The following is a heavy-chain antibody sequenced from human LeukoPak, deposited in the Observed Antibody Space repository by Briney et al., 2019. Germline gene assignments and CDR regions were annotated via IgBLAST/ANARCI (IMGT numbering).Heavy chain of an antibody. Sequence: SETLSLTCTVSGGSISTYYWSWIRQPPGKGLEWIGYIHYSGSTSYNPSLKSRITISVDTSKSQLSLILNSVTAADTAVYYCAREYSAFEIWGQGTVVTVSS. CDR1: GGSISTYY. CDR3: AREYSAFEI. CDR2: IHYSGST. J-gene: IGHJ3*02. V-gene: IGHV4-59*01. D-gene: IGHD1-1*01.